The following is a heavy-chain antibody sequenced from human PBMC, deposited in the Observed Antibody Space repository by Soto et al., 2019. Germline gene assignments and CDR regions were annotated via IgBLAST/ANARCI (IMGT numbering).Heavy chain of an antibody. V-gene: IGHV4-4*01. CDR2: IYHSGST. D-gene: IGHD4-17*01. CDR1: GGSISSSNW. J-gene: IGHJ4*02. CDR3: AGQSGCGDYRGLFDY. Sequence: QVQLQESGPGLVKPSGTLSLTCAVSGGSISSSNWWSWVRQPPGKGLEWIGEIYHSGSTNYNPSLQSRVTTPVDKSKHQFPPKLGSVTAADTAVYCYAGQSGCGDYRGLFDYWGQGTLVTVSS.